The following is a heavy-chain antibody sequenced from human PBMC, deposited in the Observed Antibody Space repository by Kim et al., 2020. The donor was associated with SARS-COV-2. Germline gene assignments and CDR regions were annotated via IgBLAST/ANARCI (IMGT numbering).Heavy chain of an antibody. D-gene: IGHD5-18*01. Sequence: SETLSLTCAVYGGSFSGYYRSWIRQPPGKGLEWIGEINHSGSTNYNPSPKSRVTISVETSKNQFSLKLSSVTAADTAVYYCARDPYGYGLYYYYYGMDVWGQGTTVTVSS. J-gene: IGHJ6*02. CDR1: GGSFSGYY. CDR2: INHSGST. CDR3: ARDPYGYGLYYYYYGMDV. V-gene: IGHV4-34*01.